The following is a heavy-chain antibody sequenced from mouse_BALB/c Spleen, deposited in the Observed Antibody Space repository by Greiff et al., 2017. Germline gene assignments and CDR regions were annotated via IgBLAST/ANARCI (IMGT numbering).Heavy chain of an antibody. J-gene: IGHJ3*01. V-gene: IGHV14-3*02. Sequence: EVKLMESGAELVKPGASVKLSCTASGFNIKDTYMHWVKQRPEQGLEWIGRIDPANGNTKYDPKFQGKATITADTSSNTAYLQLSSLTSEDTAVYYCAITGTGAWFAYWGQGTLVTVSA. CDR2: IDPANGNT. CDR1: GFNIKDTY. CDR3: AITGTGAWFAY. D-gene: IGHD4-1*01.